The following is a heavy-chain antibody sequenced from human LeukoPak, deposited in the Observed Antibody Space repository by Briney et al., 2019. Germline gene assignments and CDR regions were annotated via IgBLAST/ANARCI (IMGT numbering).Heavy chain of an antibody. Sequence: PGGSLRLSCAASGFTFSNAWMSWVRQAPGKGLEWVGRIKSKTDGGTTDYAAPVKGRFTISRDDSKNTLYLQMNSLRAEDTAVYYCAKGREYCSSTSCYPGGYWGQGTLVTVSS. J-gene: IGHJ4*02. CDR3: AKGREYCSSTSCYPGGY. CDR2: IKSKTDGGTT. D-gene: IGHD2-2*01. V-gene: IGHV3-15*01. CDR1: GFTFSNAW.